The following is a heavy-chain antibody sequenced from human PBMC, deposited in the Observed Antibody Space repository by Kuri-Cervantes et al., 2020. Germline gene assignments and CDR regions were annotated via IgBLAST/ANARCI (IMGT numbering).Heavy chain of an antibody. CDR1: GGSFSGYY. CDR3: ARGRKNGYSSGCRPFDY. J-gene: IGHJ4*02. Sequence: SETLSLTCAVYGGSFSGYYWSWIRQPPGKGLEWIGEINHSGSTNYNPSLKSRVTISVDTSKNQFSLKLSSVTAADTAVYYCARGRKNGYSSGCRPFDYWGQGTLVTVSS. V-gene: IGHV4-34*01. CDR2: INHSGST. D-gene: IGHD6-19*01.